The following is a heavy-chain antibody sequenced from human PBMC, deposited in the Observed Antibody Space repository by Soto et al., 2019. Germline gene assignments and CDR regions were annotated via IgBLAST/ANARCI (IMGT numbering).Heavy chain of an antibody. V-gene: IGHV5-10-1*01. CDR2: IDPSDSQT. J-gene: IGHJ4*02. Sequence: HGESLKISCKGSGYRFAGYWITWVRQKPGKGLEWMGRIDPSDSQTYYSPSFRGHVTISATKSITTVFLQWSILMASDTAIYYCARQKYGTDIGPNDQYYFDSWGQGTPVTVSS. CDR3: ARQKYGTDIGPNDQYYFDS. CDR1: GYRFAGYW. D-gene: IGHD2-15*01.